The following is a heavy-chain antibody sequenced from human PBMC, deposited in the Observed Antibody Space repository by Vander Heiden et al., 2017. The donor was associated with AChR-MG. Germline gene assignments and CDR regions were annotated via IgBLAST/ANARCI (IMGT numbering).Heavy chain of an antibody. CDR3: ARGIVVVVAAHDAFDI. J-gene: IGHJ3*02. D-gene: IGHD2-15*01. CDR1: GFTFSSYA. V-gene: IGHV3-23*01. Sequence: EVQLLESGGGLVQPGGSLRLSCAASGFTFSSYAMSWVRQAPGKGLEWVSAISGSGGSTYYADSVKGRFTISRDNSKNTLYLQMNSLRAEDTAVYYCARGIVVVVAAHDAFDIWGQGTMVTVSS. CDR2: ISGSGGST.